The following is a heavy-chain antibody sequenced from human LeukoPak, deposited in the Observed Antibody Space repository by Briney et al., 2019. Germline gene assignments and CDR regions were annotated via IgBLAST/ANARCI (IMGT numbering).Heavy chain of an antibody. CDR2: IYYSGST. V-gene: IGHV4-39*07. Sequence: PSETLSLTCTVSGGSISSSSYFWGWIRQPPGKGLEWIASIYYSGSTYYNPSLKSRVTISVDTSKNQFSLRLSSVTAADTAVYYCARAHSRGDYVDYWGQGTLVTVSS. D-gene: IGHD4-17*01. J-gene: IGHJ4*02. CDR3: ARAHSRGDYVDY. CDR1: GGSISSSSYF.